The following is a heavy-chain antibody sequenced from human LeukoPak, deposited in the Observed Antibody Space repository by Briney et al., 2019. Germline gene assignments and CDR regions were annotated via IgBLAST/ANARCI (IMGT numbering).Heavy chain of an antibody. CDR3: ARDTRDYYDSSGYYPY. V-gene: IGHV3-30*04. J-gene: IGHJ4*02. CDR2: ISYDGSNK. CDR1: GFTFSSYA. D-gene: IGHD3-22*01. Sequence: GGSLRLSCAASGFTFSSYAMHWVRQAPGKGLEWVAVISYDGSNKYYADSVKGRFTISRDNAKNSLYLQMNSLRAEDTAVYYCARDTRDYYDSSGYYPYWGQGTLVTVSS.